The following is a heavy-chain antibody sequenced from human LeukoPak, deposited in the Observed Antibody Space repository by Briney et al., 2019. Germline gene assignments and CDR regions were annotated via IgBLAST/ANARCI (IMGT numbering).Heavy chain of an antibody. CDR3: ARDLGGYPFFMDV. CDR2: TLYSGDT. J-gene: IGHJ6*03. CDR1: GGSISSSNYY. Sequence: SETLSLTCTVSGGSISSSNYYWGWIRQPPGKGLEWIGSTLYSGDTHYNPSFKSRATVSADTSKNQFSLKVTYVTAADTAVYYCARDLGGYPFFMDVWGRGTTVIVSS. D-gene: IGHD2-15*01. V-gene: IGHV4-39*07.